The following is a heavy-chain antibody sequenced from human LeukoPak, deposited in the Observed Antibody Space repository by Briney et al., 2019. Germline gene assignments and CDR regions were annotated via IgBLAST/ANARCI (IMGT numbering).Heavy chain of an antibody. V-gene: IGHV4-59*08. D-gene: IGHD3-16*01. CDR3: ASWPMQILRLGESRGYYYMDV. CDR2: IYYSGST. Sequence: PSETLSLTCTVSGGSISSYYWSWIRQPPGKGLEWIGYIYYSGSTNYNPSLKSRVTISVDTSKNQFSLKLSSVTAADTAVYYCASWPMQILRLGESRGYYYMDVWGKGTTVTVSS. J-gene: IGHJ6*03. CDR1: GGSISSYY.